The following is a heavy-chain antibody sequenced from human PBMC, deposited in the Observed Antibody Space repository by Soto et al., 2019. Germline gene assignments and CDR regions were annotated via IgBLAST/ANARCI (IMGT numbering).Heavy chain of an antibody. CDR3: ARGFTTTPNYSYSYYMDV. J-gene: IGHJ6*03. CDR1: GYTFTSYG. CDR2: ISAYNGNT. V-gene: IGHV1-18*01. Sequence: ASVKVSCKASGYTFTSYGISWVRQAPGQGLEWMGWISAYNGNTNYAQKLQGRVTMTTDTSTSTAYMELRSLRSDDTAVYYCARGFTTTPNYSYSYYMDVWGKGTTVTAP. D-gene: IGHD3-22*01.